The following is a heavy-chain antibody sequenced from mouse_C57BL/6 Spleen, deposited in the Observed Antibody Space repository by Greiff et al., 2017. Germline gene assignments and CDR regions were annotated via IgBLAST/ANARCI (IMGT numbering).Heavy chain of an antibody. V-gene: IGHV1-15*01. CDR1: GYTFTDYE. J-gene: IGHJ2*01. D-gene: IGHD1-1*01. CDR3: TRSCYYGSSPYYLDY. Sequence: VQLQESGAELVRPGASVTLSCKASGYTFTDYEMHWVKQTPVHGLEWIGAIDPETGGTAYNQKFKGKAILTADQSSSTAYMELRSLTSEDSAVYYLTRSCYYGSSPYYLDYWGQGTTLTVSS. CDR2: IDPETGGT.